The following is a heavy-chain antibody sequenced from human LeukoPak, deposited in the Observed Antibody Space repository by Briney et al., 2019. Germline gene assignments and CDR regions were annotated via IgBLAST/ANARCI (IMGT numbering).Heavy chain of an antibody. CDR1: GFTFSTYW. J-gene: IGHJ6*02. V-gene: IGHV3-74*01. CDR2: INRDGSST. D-gene: IGHD2-15*01. Sequence: GGSLRLSCAASGFTFSTYWMFWVRQAPGKGLVWVSRINRDGSSTRYADSVKGRFTISRDNAKNTLYLQMNSLRAGDTAVYYCARYIVGFMDVWGQGTTVTVSS. CDR3: ARYIVGFMDV.